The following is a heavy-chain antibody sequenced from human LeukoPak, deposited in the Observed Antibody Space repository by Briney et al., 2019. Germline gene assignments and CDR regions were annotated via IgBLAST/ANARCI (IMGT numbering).Heavy chain of an antibody. J-gene: IGHJ4*02. V-gene: IGHV1-46*01. CDR2: INPSGGST. D-gene: IGHD3-16*02. CDR1: GYTFTSYY. Sequence: GASVKASCKASGYTFTSYYMHWVRQAPGQGLEWMGIINPSGGSTSYAQKFQGRVTMTRDTSTSTVYMELSSLRSEDTAVYYCARDQNVLRLGELSPFDYWGQGTLVTVSS. CDR3: ARDQNVLRLGELSPFDY.